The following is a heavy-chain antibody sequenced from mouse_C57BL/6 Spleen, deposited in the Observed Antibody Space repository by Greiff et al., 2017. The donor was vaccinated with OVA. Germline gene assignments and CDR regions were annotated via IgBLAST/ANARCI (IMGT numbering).Heavy chain of an antibody. CDR1: GYTFTSYW. V-gene: IGHV1-55*01. CDR3: ARPHSFYAMDY. CDR2: IYPGSGST. J-gene: IGHJ4*01. Sequence: QVQLKQPGAELVKPGASVKMSCKASGYTFTSYWITWVKQRPGQGLEWIGDIYPGSGSTNYNEKFKSKATLTVDTSSSTAYMQLSSLTSEDSAVYYCARPHSFYAMDYWGQGTSVTVSS.